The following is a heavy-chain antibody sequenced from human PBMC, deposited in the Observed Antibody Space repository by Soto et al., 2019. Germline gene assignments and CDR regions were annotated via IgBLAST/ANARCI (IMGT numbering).Heavy chain of an antibody. J-gene: IGHJ4*02. CDR2: IAEDGSVK. V-gene: IGHV3-7*03. Sequence: GGSLRLSCQASGFTFSTYSMTWVRQAPGKGLEWVAAIAEDGSVKYYVDSVKGRFTISRDNAKTSVFLQMNSLRVEDTALYYCARGRRDYWGQGTLVTVSS. CDR1: GFTFSTYS. CDR3: ARGRRDY.